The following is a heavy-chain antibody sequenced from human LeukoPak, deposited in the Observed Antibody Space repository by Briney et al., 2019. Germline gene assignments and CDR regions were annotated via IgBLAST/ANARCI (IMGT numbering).Heavy chain of an antibody. V-gene: IGHV4-31*03. J-gene: IGHJ4*02. D-gene: IGHD1-26*01. Sequence: SETVSLTCTVSGGSISSGGYYWSWIRQHPGKGLEWIGYIYYSGSTYYNPSLKSRVTISVDTSKNQFSLKLSSVTAADTAVYYCARLVGATYFDYWGQGTLVTVSS. CDR3: ARLVGATYFDY. CDR2: IYYSGST. CDR1: GGSISSGGYY.